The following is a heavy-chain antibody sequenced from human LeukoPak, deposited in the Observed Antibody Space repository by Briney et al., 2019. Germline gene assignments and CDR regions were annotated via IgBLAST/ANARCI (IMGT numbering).Heavy chain of an antibody. CDR2: ISYDGSNK. Sequence: QSGGSLRLSCAASGFTFSSYAMHWVRQAPGKGLEWVAVISYDGSNKYYADSVKGRFTISRDNSKNTLYLQMNSLRAEDTAVYYRCGSGPKGYYYGMDVWGQGTTVTVSS. V-gene: IGHV3-30-3*01. D-gene: IGHD3-10*01. CDR1: GFTFSSYA. CDR3: CGSGPKGYYYGMDV. J-gene: IGHJ6*02.